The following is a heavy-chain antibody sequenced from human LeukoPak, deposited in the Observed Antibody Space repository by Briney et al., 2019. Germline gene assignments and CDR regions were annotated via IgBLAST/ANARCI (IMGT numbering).Heavy chain of an antibody. Sequence: GGSLRLSCAVSGFAFGSEAISWVRQAPGKGLEWVANIKQDGSEKYYVDSVKGRFTISRDNAKNSLYLQMNSLRAEDTAVYYCARGRSRDYWGQGTLVTVSS. CDR3: ARGRSRDY. D-gene: IGHD6-13*01. V-gene: IGHV3-7*01. J-gene: IGHJ4*02. CDR1: GFAFGSEA. CDR2: IKQDGSEK.